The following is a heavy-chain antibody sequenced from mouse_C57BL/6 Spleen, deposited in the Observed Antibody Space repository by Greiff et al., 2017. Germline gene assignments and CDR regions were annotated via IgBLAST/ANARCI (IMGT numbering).Heavy chain of an antibody. J-gene: IGHJ2*01. D-gene: IGHD1-1*01. V-gene: IGHV1-69*01. Sequence: QVQLQQPGAELVMPGASVKLSCKASGYTFTSYWMHWVKQRPGQGLEWIGEIDPSDTYTNYNQKFKGKSTLTVDKSSSTAYLQLSSLTSEDSAVYYCARSLYYYAISHPSYFDYWGQGTTLTVSS. CDR1: GYTFTSYW. CDR3: ARSLYYYAISHPSYFDY. CDR2: IDPSDTYT.